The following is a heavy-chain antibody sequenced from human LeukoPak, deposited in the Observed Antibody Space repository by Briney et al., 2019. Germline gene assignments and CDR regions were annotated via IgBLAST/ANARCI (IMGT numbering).Heavy chain of an antibody. D-gene: IGHD3-22*01. CDR2: ISSSSSYI. V-gene: IGHV3-21*01. J-gene: IGHJ6*02. CDR1: GFTFSSYS. CDR3: ASWPVGYYYDSSGSGYYGMDV. Sequence: PGGSLRLSCAASGFTFSSYSMNWVRQAPGKGLEWVSSISSSSSYIYYADSVKGRFTISRDNAKNTLYLQMNSLRAEDTAVYYCASWPVGYYYDSSGSGYYGMDVWGQGTTVTVSS.